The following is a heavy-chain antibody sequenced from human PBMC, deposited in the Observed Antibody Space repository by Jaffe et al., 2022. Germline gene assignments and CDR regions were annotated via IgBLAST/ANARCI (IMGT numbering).Heavy chain of an antibody. D-gene: IGHD3-22*01. V-gene: IGHV3-48*03. CDR2: ISSSGSTI. CDR1: GFTFSSYE. Sequence: EVQLVESGGGLVQPGGSLRLSCAASGFTFSSYEMNWVRQAPGKGLEWVSYISSSGSTIYYADSVKGRFTISRDNAKNSLYLQMNSLRAEDTAVYYCARDYDSSGYYYVSFDYWGQGTLVTVSS. J-gene: IGHJ4*02. CDR3: ARDYDSSGYYYVSFDY.